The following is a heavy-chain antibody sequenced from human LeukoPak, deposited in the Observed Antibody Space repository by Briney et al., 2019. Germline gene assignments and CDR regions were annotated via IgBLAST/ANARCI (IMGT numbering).Heavy chain of an antibody. D-gene: IGHD7-27*01. CDR3: ARRRLNGAYFDY. Sequence: ASVKVSCKASGYTFTGYYMHWVRQAPGQGLEWMGWINPNSGGTNYAQKFQGRVTMTRDTSISTAYMELSRLRSDDTAVYYCARRRLNGAYFDYWGQGTLVTVSS. J-gene: IGHJ4*02. V-gene: IGHV1-2*02. CDR2: INPNSGGT. CDR1: GYTFTGYY.